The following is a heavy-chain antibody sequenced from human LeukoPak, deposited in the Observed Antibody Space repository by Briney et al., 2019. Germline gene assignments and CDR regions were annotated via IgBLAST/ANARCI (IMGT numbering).Heavy chain of an antibody. J-gene: IGHJ5*02. D-gene: IGHD1-26*01. CDR3: ARDYWVHGTYYRA. Sequence: GGSLRLSCAASGFTVSNNYMTWVRQAPGRGPECVSVIYSGGGTYYADSVRGRFTISRDNSDNTLYLQMNSLRPEDTAVYYCARDYWVHGTYYRAWGQGTLVTVSP. CDR2: IYSGGGT. V-gene: IGHV3-66*02. CDR1: GFTVSNNY.